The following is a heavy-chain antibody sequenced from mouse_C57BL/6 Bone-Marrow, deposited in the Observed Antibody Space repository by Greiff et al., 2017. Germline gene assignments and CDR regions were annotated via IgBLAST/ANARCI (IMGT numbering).Heavy chain of an antibody. J-gene: IGHJ4*01. V-gene: IGHV1-72*01. D-gene: IGHD3-2*02. Sequence: QVQLKQPGAELVKPGASVKLSCKASGYTFTSYWMHWVKQRPGRGLEWIGRIDPNSGGTKYNEKFKSKATLTVDKPSSTAYMQLSSLTSEDSAVYYCARSPRQLRLRDYAMDYWGQGTSVTVSS. CDR3: ARSPRQLRLRDYAMDY. CDR1: GYTFTSYW. CDR2: IDPNSGGT.